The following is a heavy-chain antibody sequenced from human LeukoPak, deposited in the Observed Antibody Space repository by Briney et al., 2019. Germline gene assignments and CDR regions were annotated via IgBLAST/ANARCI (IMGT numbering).Heavy chain of an antibody. D-gene: IGHD2-15*01. Sequence: PGGSLRLSCAASRFTFSSYAMNWVRQAPGKGLDWVSSISSSSSYIYYADSVKGRFTISRDNAKNSLYLQMNSLRAEDTAVYYCARDSPRGYCSGGSCYAWFDPWGQGTLVTVSS. CDR1: RFTFSSYA. CDR3: ARDSPRGYCSGGSCYAWFDP. V-gene: IGHV3-21*01. J-gene: IGHJ5*02. CDR2: ISSSSSYI.